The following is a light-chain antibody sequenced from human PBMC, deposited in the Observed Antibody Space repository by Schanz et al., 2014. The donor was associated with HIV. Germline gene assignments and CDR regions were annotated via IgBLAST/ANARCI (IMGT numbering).Light chain of an antibody. CDR3: AAWDDSLKGWV. CDR2: ANS. V-gene: IGLV1-40*01. CDR1: SSNIGSVYD. Sequence: QSVLTQPPSVSGAPGQRVTISCTGSSSNIGSVYDVHWYQQLPGTAPKHLIFANSDRPSGVPDRFSGSKSGTSASLVISGLQSEDEADYYCAAWDDSLKGWVFGGGTKLTVL. J-gene: IGLJ3*02.